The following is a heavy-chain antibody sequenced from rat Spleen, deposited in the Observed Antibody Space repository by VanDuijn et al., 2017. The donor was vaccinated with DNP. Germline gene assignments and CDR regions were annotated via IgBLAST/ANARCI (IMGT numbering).Heavy chain of an antibody. D-gene: IGHD1-2*01. CDR3: SRRITIAGYYFDY. V-gene: IGHV3-1*01. CDR1: GYSITSNY. Sequence: EVQLQESGPALVKPSQSLSLTCSVTGYSITSNYWGWIRKFPGNKMEWIGHISYSGSTSYNPSLKSRISITRDTSKNQFFLQLNSVTTEDTATYYCSRRITIAGYYFDYWGQGVMVTVSS. J-gene: IGHJ2*01. CDR2: ISYSGST.